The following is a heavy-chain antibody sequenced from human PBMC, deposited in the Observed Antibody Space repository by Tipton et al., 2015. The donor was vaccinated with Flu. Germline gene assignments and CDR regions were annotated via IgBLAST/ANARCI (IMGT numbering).Heavy chain of an antibody. J-gene: IGHJ4*02. D-gene: IGHD4-17*01. CDR2: INHSGSA. Sequence: TLSLTCAVYGGSFSGYYWTWIRQPPGKGLEWIGEINHSGSANYNPSLKSRVTTSVDTSKNQFSLKLRSVTAADTAVYYCARGSDYANTYIDSWGQGTLVTVSS. CDR1: GGSFSGYY. V-gene: IGHV4-34*01. CDR3: ARGSDYANTYIDS.